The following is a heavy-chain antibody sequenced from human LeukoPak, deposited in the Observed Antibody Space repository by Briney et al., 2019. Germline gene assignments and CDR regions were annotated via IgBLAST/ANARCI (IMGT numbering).Heavy chain of an antibody. Sequence: PGGSLRLSCAASGFTLSSYGMHWVRQAPGKGLEWVAVISSDGSNYYYADSVKGRFTISRDNSKNTLYLQMNSLRAEDTAVYYCARGRGSGWYDYWGQGTLVTVSS. CDR2: ISSDGSNY. V-gene: IGHV3-30*03. D-gene: IGHD6-19*01. CDR1: GFTLSSYG. J-gene: IGHJ4*02. CDR3: ARGRGSGWYDY.